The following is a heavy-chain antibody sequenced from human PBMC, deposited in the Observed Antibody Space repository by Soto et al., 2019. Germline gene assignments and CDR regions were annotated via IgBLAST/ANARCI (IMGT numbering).Heavy chain of an antibody. Sequence: EVQLVESGGDLVQPGGSLKLSCAASGFTFSGSAMHWVRQASGKGLEWVGRIRSTANNYATSYAASVKGRFTISREDSKNTVYLQMNSLKTEDTAVYYCTRFRHSSGYYLDYWGQGTLVTVSS. CDR2: IRSTANNYAT. V-gene: IGHV3-73*02. CDR3: TRFRHSSGYYLDY. J-gene: IGHJ4*02. CDR1: GFTFSGSA. D-gene: IGHD3-22*01.